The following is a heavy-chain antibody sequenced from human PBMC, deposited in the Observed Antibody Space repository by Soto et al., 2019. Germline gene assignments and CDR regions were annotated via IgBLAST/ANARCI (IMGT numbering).Heavy chain of an antibody. J-gene: IGHJ4*02. CDR2: INHSGST. Sequence: QVQLQQWGAGLLKPSETLSLTCAVYGGSFSGYYWSWIRQPPGKGLEWIGEINHSGSTNYNPSLQGRVTISVDTSKNQFSLKLSSVTAADTAVYYCARVAKRYDILAGYKRGNFDYWGQGTLVTVSS. CDR1: GGSFSGYY. CDR3: ARVAKRYDILAGYKRGNFDY. D-gene: IGHD3-9*01. V-gene: IGHV4-34*01.